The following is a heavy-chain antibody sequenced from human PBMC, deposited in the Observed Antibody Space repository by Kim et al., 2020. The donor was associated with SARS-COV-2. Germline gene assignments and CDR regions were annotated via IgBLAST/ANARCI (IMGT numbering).Heavy chain of an antibody. J-gene: IGHJ6*02. CDR1: GYTFTGYY. V-gene: IGHV1-2*02. CDR3: ARDRGGYYDILTGYHAYYYGMDV. D-gene: IGHD3-9*01. CDR2: INPNSGGT. Sequence: ASVKVSCKASGYTFTGYYMHWVRQAPGQGLEWMGWINPNSGGTNYAQKFQGRVTMTRDTSISTAYMELSRLRSDDTAVYYCARDRGGYYDILTGYHAYYYGMDVWGQGTTVTVSS.